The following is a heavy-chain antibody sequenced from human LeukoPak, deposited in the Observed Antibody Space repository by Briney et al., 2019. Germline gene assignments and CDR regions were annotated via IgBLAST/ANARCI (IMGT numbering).Heavy chain of an antibody. CDR3: ARDNGVVHGVYYMDA. V-gene: IGHV3-7*01. D-gene: IGHD3-3*01. CDR2: IKQDGSEK. J-gene: IGHJ6*03. Sequence: GGSLRLSCAASGFTFGNYWMTWVRQAPGKGLEWVADIKQDGSEKLYVNSVRGRFTISRDNAKMSLFLQMNSLRAEDTAVYYCARDNGVVHGVYYMDAWGKGTTVTVS. CDR1: GFTFGNYW.